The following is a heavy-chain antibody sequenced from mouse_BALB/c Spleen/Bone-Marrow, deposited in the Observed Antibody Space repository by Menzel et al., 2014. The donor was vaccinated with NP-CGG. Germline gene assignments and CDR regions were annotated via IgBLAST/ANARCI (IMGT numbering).Heavy chain of an antibody. CDR1: GYTFTSSW. CDR3: ARSRDGYFDV. CDR2: IAAGSGNT. Sequence: DLVKPGASVKLSCKASGYTFTSSWSNWIPQRPGHGPQWMGRIAAGSGNTYYNEMFKGKATLTVDTSSSSTYIQPFILSSEYSAVYFCARSRDGYFDVWGAGTTVTVSS. V-gene: IGHV1S41*01. J-gene: IGHJ1*01.